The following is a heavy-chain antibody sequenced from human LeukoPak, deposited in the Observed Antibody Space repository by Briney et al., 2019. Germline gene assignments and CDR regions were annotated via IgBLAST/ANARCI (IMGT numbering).Heavy chain of an antibody. CDR1: GFTFSNYA. CDR3: AKYQLLNNNYWRDAFDF. J-gene: IGHJ3*01. V-gene: IGHV3-23*01. D-gene: IGHD1-1*01. Sequence: GGSLRLSCAASGFTFSNYAMTWVRQAPGKGLEWVSVIGRTGDIFYADSVKGRFTISRDNSKNTLYLQMDSLRAEDTAVYYCAKYQLLNNNYWRDAFDFWGQGTMVTVSS. CDR2: IGRTGDI.